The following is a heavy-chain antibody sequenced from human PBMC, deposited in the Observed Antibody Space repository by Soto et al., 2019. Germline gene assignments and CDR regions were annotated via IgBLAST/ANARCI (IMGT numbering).Heavy chain of an antibody. J-gene: IGHJ4*02. V-gene: IGHV3-30*03. D-gene: IGHD3-3*01. CDR1: GFTFSSYG. Sequence: GGSLRLSCAASGFTFSSYGMHWVRQAPGKGLEWVAVRSYDGSNKYYADSVKGRFTISRDNAKNSLYLQMNSLRADDTAVYYCARGSSNFWSGYYIDYWGQGTLVTVSS. CDR2: RSYDGSNK. CDR3: ARGSSNFWSGYYIDY.